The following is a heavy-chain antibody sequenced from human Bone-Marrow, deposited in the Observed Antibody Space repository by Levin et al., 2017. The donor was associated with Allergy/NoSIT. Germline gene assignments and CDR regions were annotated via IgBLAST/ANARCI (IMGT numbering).Heavy chain of an antibody. J-gene: IGHJ4*02. CDR2: ISGDGGST. Sequence: PGGSLRLSCTASGFTFNSCAMTWVRQAPGKGPEWVSAISGDGGSTYYADSVKARFTISRDNSKNTLYLQMNSLRAEDTALYYCAKASGLTFDRGVDYWGQGTLVTVSS. CDR1: GFTFNSCA. D-gene: IGHD3-9*01. V-gene: IGHV3-23*01. CDR3: AKASGLTFDRGVDY.